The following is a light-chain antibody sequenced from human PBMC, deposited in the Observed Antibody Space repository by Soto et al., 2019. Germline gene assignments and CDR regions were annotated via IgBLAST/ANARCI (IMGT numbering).Light chain of an antibody. CDR1: QSVSRNY. Sequence: EIVLTQSPGTLSLSPGGRATLSCRASQSVSRNYVAWYQQKPGQSPRLLIYGASNRASGIPDRLSGSASGADFTLSIARLEPEDFAMYYCQQYGSTPLTFGGGTKVEIK. V-gene: IGKV3-20*01. CDR2: GAS. J-gene: IGKJ4*01. CDR3: QQYGSTPLT.